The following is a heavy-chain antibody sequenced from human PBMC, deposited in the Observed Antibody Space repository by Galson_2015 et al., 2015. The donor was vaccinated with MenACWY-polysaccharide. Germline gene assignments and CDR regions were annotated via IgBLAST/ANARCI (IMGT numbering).Heavy chain of an antibody. CDR3: ARLTPTFSSGWRINWFDP. Sequence: ETLSLTCSVSGGSVTSSNHYWSWLRQPPGKGLEWIGYIYYSGTTKYNPSLKSRVTISVDTSKNQFSLKVTSVTAADTAVYYCARLTPTFSSGWRINWFDPWGQGSLVSVSS. CDR1: GGSVTSSNHY. J-gene: IGHJ5*02. D-gene: IGHD6-25*01. CDR2: IYYSGTT. V-gene: IGHV4-61*01.